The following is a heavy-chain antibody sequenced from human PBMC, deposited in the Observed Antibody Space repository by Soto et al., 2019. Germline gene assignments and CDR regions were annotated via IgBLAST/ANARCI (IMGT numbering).Heavy chain of an antibody. CDR1: GGSISSGDYY. V-gene: IGHV4-30-4*01. J-gene: IGHJ6*02. CDR3: ARDTHFRIAARPDYYYYYGMDV. CDR2: IYYSGST. D-gene: IGHD6-6*01. Sequence: SETLSLTCTVSGGSISSGDYYWSWIRQPPGKGLEWIGYIYYSGSTYYNPSLKSRVTISVDTSKNQFSLKLSSVTAADTAVYYCARDTHFRIAARPDYYYYYGMDVWGQGTTVTVS.